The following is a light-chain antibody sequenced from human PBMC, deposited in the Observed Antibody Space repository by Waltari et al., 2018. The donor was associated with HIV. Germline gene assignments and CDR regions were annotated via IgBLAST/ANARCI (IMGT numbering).Light chain of an antibody. Sequence: DIVMTQSPDSLPVSLGERATINCTSSQSILYSSDNRNYLAWYQQKARQPPKLLISWASTRESGVPDRFSASGSGTDFTLTITRLHPEDFATYYCQQSYSIPRTFGGGTKVEIK. CDR2: WAS. CDR3: QQSYSIPRT. V-gene: IGKV4-1*01. J-gene: IGKJ4*01. CDR1: QSILYSSDNRNY.